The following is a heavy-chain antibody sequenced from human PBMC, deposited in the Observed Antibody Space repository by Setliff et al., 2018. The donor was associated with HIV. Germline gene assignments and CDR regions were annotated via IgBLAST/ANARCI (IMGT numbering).Heavy chain of an antibody. Sequence: GGSLRLSCVASGFTFSTFAMYWVREAPAKGLEWVSAISYDGKTTHYADSVMGRFTVSRDNSKNTLYLQMNSLTAEDTAVYYCAKVDNGHCTSASCRDFDYWGQGTLVTVSS. CDR2: ISYDGKTT. D-gene: IGHD2-2*03. V-gene: IGHV3-30*04. CDR3: AKVDNGHCTSASCRDFDY. CDR1: GFTFSTFA. J-gene: IGHJ4*02.